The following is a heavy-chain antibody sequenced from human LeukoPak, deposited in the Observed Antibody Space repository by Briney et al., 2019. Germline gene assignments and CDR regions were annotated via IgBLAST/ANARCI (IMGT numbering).Heavy chain of an antibody. CDR2: MNPNSGNT. CDR3: ARVAELLWFGERSADFDY. D-gene: IGHD3-10*01. V-gene: IGHV1-8*01. CDR1: GYTFTSYD. J-gene: IGHJ4*02. Sequence: ASVKVSCKASGYTFTSYDINWVRRATGQGLEWMGWMNPNSGNTGYAQKFQGRVTMTRNTSISTAYMELSSLRSEDTAVYYCARVAELLWFGERSADFDYWGQGTLVTVSS.